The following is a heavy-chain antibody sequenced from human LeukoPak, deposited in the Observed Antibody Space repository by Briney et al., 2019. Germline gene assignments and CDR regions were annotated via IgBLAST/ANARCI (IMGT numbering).Heavy chain of an antibody. D-gene: IGHD6-13*01. V-gene: IGHV3-53*01. Sequence: GGSLRLSCAASEFTVSSNYMTWVRQAPGKGLEWVSVIHKNAITYYADPVKGRFTISRDNSKNMLYLQMNSLRAEDTAVYYCARARIAAAPFYYYYMDVWGKGTTVTVSS. CDR3: ARARIAAAPFYYYYMDV. J-gene: IGHJ6*03. CDR2: IHKNAIT. CDR1: EFTVSSNY.